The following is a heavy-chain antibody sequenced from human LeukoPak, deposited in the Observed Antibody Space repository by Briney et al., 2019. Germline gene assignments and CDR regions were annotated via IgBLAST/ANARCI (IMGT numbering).Heavy chain of an antibody. Sequence: ASVKVSCKASGYSFTSHYMHWVRQAPGQGLEWMGWINPNSGGTNYAQKFQGRVTMTRDTSISTAYMELSRLRSDDTAVYYCARGFRWYNWNYCVGDLWGRGTLVTVSS. J-gene: IGHJ2*01. D-gene: IGHD1-7*01. CDR1: GYSFTSHY. V-gene: IGHV1-2*02. CDR2: INPNSGGT. CDR3: ARGFRWYNWNYCVGDL.